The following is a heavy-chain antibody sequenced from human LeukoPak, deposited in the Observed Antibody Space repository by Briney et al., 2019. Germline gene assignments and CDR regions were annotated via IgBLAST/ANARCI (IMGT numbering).Heavy chain of an antibody. J-gene: IGHJ4*02. D-gene: IGHD5/OR15-5a*01. Sequence: SETLSLTCAVYGGSFSGYYWSWIRQPPGKGLEWIGEINHSGSTNYNPSLKSRVTISVDTSKNQFSLKLSSVTAADTAVYYCARLSTNGYWGQGTLVTVSS. CDR1: GGSFSGYY. CDR2: INHSGST. V-gene: IGHV4-34*01. CDR3: ARLSTNGY.